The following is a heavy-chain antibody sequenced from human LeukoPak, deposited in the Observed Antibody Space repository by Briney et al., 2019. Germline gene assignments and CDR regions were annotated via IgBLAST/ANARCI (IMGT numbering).Heavy chain of an antibody. D-gene: IGHD3-9*01. V-gene: IGHV5-51*01. CDR1: GYSFTSYW. Sequence: GGSLKISCNSSGYSFTSYWIGWVRQRPGKALESRGMIYPRDSDTRYSPSFQGQITISADKSISTAYLQWSSLKASYIFFYKQKTAYDILTGYYMEVAFDIWGQGTMVTVSS. CDR2: IYPRDSDT. J-gene: IGHJ3*02. CDR3: KTAYDILTGYYMEVAFDI.